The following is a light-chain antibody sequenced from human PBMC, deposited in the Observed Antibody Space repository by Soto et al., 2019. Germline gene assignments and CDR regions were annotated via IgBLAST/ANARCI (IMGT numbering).Light chain of an antibody. J-gene: IGKJ1*01. CDR3: QLSYSSRT. CDR2: AAS. CDR1: QSINSH. Sequence: DIQMTQSPSSLSASVGDRVTITCRASQSINSHLNWYQHKPGKAPKLLMDAASRLQSGVPSRFSGIASGKDFTLTISSLQPDDFATYYYQLSYSSRTLGKATK. V-gene: IGKV1-39*01.